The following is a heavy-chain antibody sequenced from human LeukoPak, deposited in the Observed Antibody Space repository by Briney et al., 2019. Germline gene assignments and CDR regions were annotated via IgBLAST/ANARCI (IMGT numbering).Heavy chain of an antibody. CDR2: INSDGSST. V-gene: IGHV3-74*01. CDR3: AREGRYYDILTGYYGYYGMDV. CDR1: GFTFSSYW. D-gene: IGHD3-9*01. J-gene: IGHJ6*02. Sequence: GGSLRLSCAASGFTFSSYWMHWVRQAPGKGLVWVSRINSDGSSTSYADSVKGRFTISRDNAKNTLYLQMNSLRAEDTAVYYCAREGRYYDILTGYYGYYGMDVWGQGTTVTVSS.